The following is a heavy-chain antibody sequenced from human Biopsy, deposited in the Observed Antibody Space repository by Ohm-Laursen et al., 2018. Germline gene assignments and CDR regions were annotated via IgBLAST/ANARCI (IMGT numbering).Heavy chain of an antibody. CDR3: ARDPPNSGYSPDF. Sequence: SLRLSCAASGFSFSTHAMHWVRQAPGRGLEWVAFIWHDGDNKFYADSVKGRFTISRDNSKNTVYLQMNNLSAGDTAVYFCARDPPNSGYSPDFWGQGTLTTVSS. V-gene: IGHV3-33*08. CDR2: IWHDGDNK. CDR1: GFSFSTHA. D-gene: IGHD5-12*01. J-gene: IGHJ4*02.